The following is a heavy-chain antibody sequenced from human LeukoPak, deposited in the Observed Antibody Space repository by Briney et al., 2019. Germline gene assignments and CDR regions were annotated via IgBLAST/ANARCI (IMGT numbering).Heavy chain of an antibody. V-gene: IGHV1-18*01. CDR2: ISAYNGNT. J-gene: IGHJ4*02. Sequence: ASVKVSCKASGYTFTSYGISWVRQAPGQGLEGMGWISAYNGNTNYAQKLQGRVAMTTDTSTSTAYMELRSLRSDDTAVYYCARADYDYVWGSYRPFDYWGQGTLVTASS. D-gene: IGHD3-16*02. CDR3: ARADYDYVWGSYRPFDY. CDR1: GYTFTSYG.